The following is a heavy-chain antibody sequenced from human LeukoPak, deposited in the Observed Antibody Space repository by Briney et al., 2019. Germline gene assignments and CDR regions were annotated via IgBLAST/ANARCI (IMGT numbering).Heavy chain of an antibody. CDR3: ARLISTSSSRFSDY. D-gene: IGHD6-6*01. CDR2: ISISGENT. V-gene: IGHV3-23*01. CDR1: GFTFSSYA. Sequence: GGSLRLSCAASGFTFSSYAMSWVRQAPGRGLEWVSAISISGENTYYADSVKGRFTISRDTSRNTLYLQMHSLRAEDTAVYYCARLISTSSSRFSDYWGQGTLVTVSS. J-gene: IGHJ4*02.